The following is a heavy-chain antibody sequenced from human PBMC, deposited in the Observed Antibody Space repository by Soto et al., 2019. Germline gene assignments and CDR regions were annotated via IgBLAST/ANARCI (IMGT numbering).Heavy chain of an antibody. Sequence: PXEXLKIYYQCSGYXFTNYLVTWVRHMPGEGLEWMGTIDPIDSHITYSPSSQGHVTISADNSITTSYFQWSSLKHSDTAMYYCARRGYSSSMGYLYAMDVWGQGTTATVSS. J-gene: IGHJ6*02. V-gene: IGHV5-10-1*01. D-gene: IGHD6-19*01. CDR1: GYXFTNYL. CDR3: ARRGYSSSMGYLYAMDV. CDR2: IDPIDSHI.